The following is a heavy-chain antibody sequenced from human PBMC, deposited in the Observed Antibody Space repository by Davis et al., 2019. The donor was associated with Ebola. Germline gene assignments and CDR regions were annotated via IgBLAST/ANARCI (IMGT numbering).Heavy chain of an antibody. Sequence: GESLKISCAASGFTFSTYVMTWVRQAPGKGLEWVSDISGRGDVTYYTDSVKGRFTSSRDNSKNTVYLQMNSLRAEDTAVYYCAKVQYSNYVTFDYWGQGTLVTVSS. D-gene: IGHD4-11*01. CDR1: GFTFSTYV. CDR2: ISGRGDVT. J-gene: IGHJ5*01. V-gene: IGHV3-23*01. CDR3: AKVQYSNYVTFDY.